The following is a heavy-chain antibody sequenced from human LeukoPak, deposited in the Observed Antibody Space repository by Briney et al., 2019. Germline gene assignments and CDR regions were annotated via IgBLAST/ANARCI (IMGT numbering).Heavy chain of an antibody. CDR1: GFTFSSHW. D-gene: IGHD6-13*01. CDR2: IKPDGSEN. V-gene: IGHV3-7*01. Sequence: GGSRRLSCAASGFTFSSHWMSWVRQAPGKGLEWVANIKPDGSENYYVDSVKGRFAISGDNARNSLYLQMNSLRAEDTAVYYCARTRLGAAYFDYWAQGTLVIVSS. CDR3: ARTRLGAAYFDY. J-gene: IGHJ4*02.